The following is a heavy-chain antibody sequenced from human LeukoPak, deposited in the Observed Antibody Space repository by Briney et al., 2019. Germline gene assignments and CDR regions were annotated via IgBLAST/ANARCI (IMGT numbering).Heavy chain of an antibody. CDR1: GYTFTCYY. D-gene: IGHD6-6*01. CDR2: INPNSGGT. Sequence: ASVKVSCKASGYTFTCYYMHWVRQAPGQGLEWMGWINPNSGGTNYAQKFQGRVTMTRDTSISTAYMELSRLRSDDTAVYYCARDRVMRYSSSADFDYWGQGTLVTVSS. V-gene: IGHV1-2*02. J-gene: IGHJ4*02. CDR3: ARDRVMRYSSSADFDY.